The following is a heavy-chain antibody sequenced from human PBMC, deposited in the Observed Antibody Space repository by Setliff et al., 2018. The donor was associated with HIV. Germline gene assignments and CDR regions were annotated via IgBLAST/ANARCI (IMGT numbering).Heavy chain of an antibody. D-gene: IGHD3-10*01. CDR1: GFPFSISP. Sequence: PGGSLRLSCAVSGFPFSISPMNWVRLPPGKGPVRLSRINAAGGNTNYVDSVKGRFTISRDNSKNTLYLQMDSLRAEDTAVYYCARSVIGYYYYGMDVWGQGTLVTVSS. CDR2: INAAGGNT. V-gene: IGHV3-74*01. J-gene: IGHJ6*02. CDR3: ARSVIGYYYYGMDV.